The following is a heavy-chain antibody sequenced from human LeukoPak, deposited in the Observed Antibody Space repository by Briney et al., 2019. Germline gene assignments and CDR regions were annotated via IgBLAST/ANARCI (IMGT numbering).Heavy chain of an antibody. CDR1: GFTLNDYY. CDR2: ISSSSSYI. J-gene: IGHJ4*02. D-gene: IGHD3-9*01. CDR3: ASLNDILTGYHLLGDY. Sequence: PGGSLRLSCAASGFTLNDYYMSWIRQAPGKGLEWVSSISSSSSYIYYADSVKGRFTISRDNAKNSLYLQMNSLRAEDTAVYYCASLNDILTGYHLLGDYWGQGTLVTVSS. V-gene: IGHV3-11*06.